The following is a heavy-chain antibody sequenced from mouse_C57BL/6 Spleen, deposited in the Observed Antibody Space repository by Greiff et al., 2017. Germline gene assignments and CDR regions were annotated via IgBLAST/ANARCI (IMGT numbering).Heavy chain of an antibody. CDR1: GFTFSSYA. J-gene: IGHJ2*01. CDR2: ISDGGSYT. V-gene: IGHV5-4*01. CDR3: ARDYYFGD. Sequence: EVKLVESGGGLVKPGGSLKLSCAASGFTFSSYAMSWVRQTPEKRLEWVATISDGGSYTYYPDNVKGRFTISRDNAKNNLYLQMSHLKSEDTAMYYCARDYYFGDWGQGITLTVAS.